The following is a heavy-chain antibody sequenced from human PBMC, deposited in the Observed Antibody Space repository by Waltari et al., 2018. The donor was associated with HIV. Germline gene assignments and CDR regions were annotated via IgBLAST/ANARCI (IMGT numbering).Heavy chain of an antibody. CDR2: INSDGSST. CDR3: ASLYNYVWGSPPPFDY. V-gene: IGHV3-74*01. D-gene: IGHD3-16*01. CDR1: GFTFRTYW. J-gene: IGHJ4*02. Sequence: EVQPVESGGGLVQPGGSLRLSCAASGFTFRTYWMHWVRQAPGKGLVWVSRINSDGSSTNYADSVKGRFTISRDNAKNTVYLQMNSLRAEDTALYYCASLYNYVWGSPPPFDYWGQGTLVTVSS.